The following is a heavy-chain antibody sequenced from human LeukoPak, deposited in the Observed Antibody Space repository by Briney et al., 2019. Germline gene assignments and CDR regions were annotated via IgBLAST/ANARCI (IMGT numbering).Heavy chain of an antibody. Sequence: ASVKVSCKASGYAFTRYAMNWLRQTPGQGLEWMGWINPNTGNPTYAQAFTGRFVFSLDASVSTAYLQISSLNTEDTAVYYCAIDQPVAGVSNFDSWGQGTLVTVSS. D-gene: IGHD6-19*01. CDR2: INPNTGNP. CDR1: GYAFTRYA. J-gene: IGHJ4*02. V-gene: IGHV7-4-1*02. CDR3: AIDQPVAGVSNFDS.